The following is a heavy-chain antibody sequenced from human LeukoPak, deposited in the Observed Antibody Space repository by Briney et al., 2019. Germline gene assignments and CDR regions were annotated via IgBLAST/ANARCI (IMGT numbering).Heavy chain of an antibody. D-gene: IGHD1-26*01. CDR3: AREGGSYCLDY. Sequence: SVKVSSKASGGTFSSYAISWVRQATGQGLEWMGGIIPIFGTANYAQKFQGRVTITADKSTSTAYMELSSLRSEDTAVYYCAREGGSYCLDYWGQGTLVTVSS. CDR2: IIPIFGTA. J-gene: IGHJ4*02. V-gene: IGHV1-69*06. CDR1: GGTFSSYA.